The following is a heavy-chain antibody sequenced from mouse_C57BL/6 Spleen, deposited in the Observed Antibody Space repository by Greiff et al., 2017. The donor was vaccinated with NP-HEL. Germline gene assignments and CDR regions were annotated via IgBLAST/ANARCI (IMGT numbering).Heavy chain of an antibody. CDR2: IWRGGST. V-gene: IGHV2-5*01. J-gene: IGHJ1*03. D-gene: IGHD4-1*01. CDR1: GFSLTSYG. CDR3: AKIWDGRYFDV. Sequence: VKLQESGPGLVQPSQSLSITCTVSGFSLTSYGVHWVRQSPGKGLEWLGVIWRGGSTDYNAAFMSRLSITKDNSKSQVFFKMNSLQADDTAIYYCAKIWDGRYFDVWGTGTTVTVSS.